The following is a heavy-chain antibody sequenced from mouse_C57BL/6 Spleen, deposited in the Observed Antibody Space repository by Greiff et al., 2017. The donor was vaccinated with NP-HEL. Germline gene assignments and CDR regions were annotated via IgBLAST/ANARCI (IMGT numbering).Heavy chain of an antibody. CDR2: ISAGGSYT. V-gene: IGHV5-4*01. J-gene: IGHJ4*01. CDR3: ARDRGSSDDYAMDD. D-gene: IGHD1-1*01. Sequence: EVKVVESGGGLVKPGGSLKLSCAASGFTFSSYAMSWVRQTPEQRLEWVATISAGGSYTYYPDTVKGRFTISRDNAKNNLYLQMSQLKSEDTAMYYCARDRGSSDDYAMDDWGQGTSVTVSS. CDR1: GFTFSSYA.